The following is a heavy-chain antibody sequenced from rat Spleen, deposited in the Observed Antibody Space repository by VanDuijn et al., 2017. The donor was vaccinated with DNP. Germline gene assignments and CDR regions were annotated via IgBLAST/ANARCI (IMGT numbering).Heavy chain of an antibody. D-gene: IGHD1-1*01. Sequence: EVQLVESGGGLVQPGRSLKLSCATSGFSFSHYNMAWVRQAPKKGLEWVATIRHDGTSIYYRDSVKGRFTISRDNAKSSLFLQMDSLRSEDTATYYCTTLITFMSGWSQGTSVTVSS. CDR2: IRHDGTSI. V-gene: IGHV5-7*01. CDR1: GFSFSHYN. J-gene: IGHJ4*01. CDR3: TTLITFMSG.